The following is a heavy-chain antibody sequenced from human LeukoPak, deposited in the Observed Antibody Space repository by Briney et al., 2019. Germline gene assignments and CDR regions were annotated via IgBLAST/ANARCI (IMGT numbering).Heavy chain of an antibody. CDR1: GFTFSSYW. CDR2: IKQDGSEK. CDR3: AKVITMIVVVSDAFDI. D-gene: IGHD3-22*01. J-gene: IGHJ3*02. Sequence: GGSLRLSCAASGFTFSSYWMSWVRQAPGKGLEWVANIKQDGSEKYYVDSVKGRFTISRDNSKNTLYLQMNSLRAEDTAVYYCAKVITMIVVVSDAFDIWGQGTMVTVSS. V-gene: IGHV3-7*03.